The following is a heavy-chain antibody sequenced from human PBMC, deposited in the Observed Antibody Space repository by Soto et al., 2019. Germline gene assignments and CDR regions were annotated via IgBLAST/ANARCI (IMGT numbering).Heavy chain of an antibody. CDR3: AREVFYYYDSSGYHGGADY. D-gene: IGHD3-22*01. Sequence: PGGSLRLSCAASGFTFSSYAMHWVRQAPGKGLEWVAVISYDGSNKYYADSVKGRFTISRDNSKNTLYLQMNSLRAEDTAVYYCAREVFYYYDSSGYHGGADYWGQGTLVTVSS. V-gene: IGHV3-30-3*01. J-gene: IGHJ4*02. CDR2: ISYDGSNK. CDR1: GFTFSSYA.